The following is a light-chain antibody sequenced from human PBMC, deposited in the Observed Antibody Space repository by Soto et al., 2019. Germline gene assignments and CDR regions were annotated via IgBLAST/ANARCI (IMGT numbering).Light chain of an antibody. CDR2: EVS. V-gene: IGLV2-23*02. CDR1: SSDVGNYNF. Sequence: QSALTQPASVSGSPGQSITISCTGTSSDVGNYNFVSWYQQHPGKAPKLMIYEVSKWPSGVSNRFSGSKSGNTASLTISGLHAEDEANYYCCSYAGSSTHVFGTGTKLTV. CDR3: CSYAGSSTHV. J-gene: IGLJ1*01.